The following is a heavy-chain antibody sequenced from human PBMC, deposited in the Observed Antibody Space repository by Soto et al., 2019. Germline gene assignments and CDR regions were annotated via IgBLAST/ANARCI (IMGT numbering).Heavy chain of an antibody. V-gene: IGHV3-9*01. CDR3: AKASGSGQKRHNAFDI. J-gene: IGHJ3*02. CDR2: ISWNSGGI. D-gene: IGHD3-3*01. Sequence: LRLSCAASGFTFDDYAMHWVRQAPGKGLEWVSGISWNSGGIGYADSVKGRFTISRDNAKNSLYLQMNRLRAGDTALYYCAKASGSGQKRHNAFDIWGQGTMVTVSS. CDR1: GFTFDDYA.